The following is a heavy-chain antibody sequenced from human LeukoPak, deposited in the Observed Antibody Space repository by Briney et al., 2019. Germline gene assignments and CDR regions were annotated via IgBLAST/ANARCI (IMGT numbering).Heavy chain of an antibody. Sequence: GGSLRLSCAASRLSFSGQWMNWVRQAPGQGLEWVAHIKYDGSEKYYADSVKGRFTISREDAKNSLSLQMDNVRAEDTAVYYCAYSNNLNYWGQGTLVTVSS. V-gene: IGHV3-7*01. CDR1: RLSFSGQW. D-gene: IGHD1-20*01. CDR3: AYSNNLNY. CDR2: IKYDGSEK. J-gene: IGHJ4*02.